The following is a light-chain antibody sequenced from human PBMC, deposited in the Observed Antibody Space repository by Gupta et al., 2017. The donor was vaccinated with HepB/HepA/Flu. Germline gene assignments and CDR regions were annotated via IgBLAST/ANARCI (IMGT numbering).Light chain of an antibody. Sequence: DIVMAQSPLSLPVTPGEPATISCRSSQSLVHSDENNYLDWYVQKAGQSPQLLIYLGSNRASGVPDRFSGSGSGTDFTLKISRVEAEDVGVYYCMQALQTPRTFGQGTKVEIK. J-gene: IGKJ1*01. CDR2: LGS. V-gene: IGKV2-28*01. CDR1: QSLVHSDENNY. CDR3: MQALQTPRT.